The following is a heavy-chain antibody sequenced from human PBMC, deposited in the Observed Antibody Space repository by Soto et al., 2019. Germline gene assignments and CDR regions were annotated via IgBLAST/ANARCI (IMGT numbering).Heavy chain of an antibody. V-gene: IGHV3-30-3*01. D-gene: IGHD6-6*01. Sequence: GGSLRLSCAASGFTFSSYAMHWVRQAPGKGLEWVAVISYDGSNKYYADSVKGRFTISRDNSKNTLYLQMNSLRAEDTAVYYCARPAGQLVGSHFDYWGQGTLVTVSS. CDR2: ISYDGSNK. CDR3: ARPAGQLVGSHFDY. J-gene: IGHJ4*02. CDR1: GFTFSSYA.